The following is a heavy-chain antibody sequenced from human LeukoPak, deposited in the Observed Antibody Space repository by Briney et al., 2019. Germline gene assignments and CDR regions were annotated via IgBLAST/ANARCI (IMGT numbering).Heavy chain of an antibody. D-gene: IGHD2-2*02. J-gene: IGHJ4*02. CDR3: ARRKPAAISIAYDY. CDR1: GFTVSSNY. CDR2: IKQDGSEK. Sequence: GGSLRLSCAASGFTVSSNYMSWVRQAPGKGLEWVANIKQDGSEKNYVDSVKGRFTISRDNAKNSLYLQMNSLRAEDTAVYYCARRKPAAISIAYDYWGQGTLVTVSS. V-gene: IGHV3-7*01.